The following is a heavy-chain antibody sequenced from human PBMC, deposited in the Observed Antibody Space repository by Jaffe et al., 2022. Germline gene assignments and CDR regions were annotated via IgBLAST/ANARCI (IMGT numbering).Heavy chain of an antibody. V-gene: IGHV1-46*03. CDR1: GYTFTRSY. Sequence: QVQLVQSGAEVKKPGASVTVSCKASGYTFTRSYMHWIRQAPGQGLEWMGIIVPSSGGTDYAQKFQGRVTMTRDTSTSTVYMELSSLRSDDTAVYYCAREYSSGSLYFDYWGQGALVTVSS. J-gene: IGHJ4*02. CDR2: IVPSSGGT. CDR3: AREYSSGSLYFDY. D-gene: IGHD6-25*01.